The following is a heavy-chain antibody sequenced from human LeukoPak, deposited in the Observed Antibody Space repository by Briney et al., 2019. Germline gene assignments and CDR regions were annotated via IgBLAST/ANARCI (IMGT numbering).Heavy chain of an antibody. CDR3: ARGGHIVVVPAAVAQSDYYYGMDV. Sequence: SETLSLTCAVSGGSISSGGYSWSWIRQPPGKGLEWIGYIYHSGSTYYNPSLKSRVTISVDRSKNQFSLKLSSVTAADTAVYYCARGGHIVVVPAAVAQSDYYYGMDVWGQGTTVTVSS. CDR2: IYHSGST. CDR1: GGSISSGGYS. V-gene: IGHV4-30-2*01. D-gene: IGHD2-2*01. J-gene: IGHJ6*02.